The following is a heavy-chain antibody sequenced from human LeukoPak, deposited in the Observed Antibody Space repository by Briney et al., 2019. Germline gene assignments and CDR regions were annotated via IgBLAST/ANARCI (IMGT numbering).Heavy chain of an antibody. CDR2: IHPIFGIA. J-gene: IGHJ4*02. CDR1: GGTFSSYA. CDR3: ARDAAIAAAGGVYFDY. Sequence: GSSVKVSCKASGGTFSSYAISWVRQAPGQGLEWMGRIHPIFGIANYAQKFQGRVTITADKSTSTAYMELSSLRSEDTAVYYCARDAAIAAAGGVYFDYWGQGTLVTVSS. V-gene: IGHV1-69*04. D-gene: IGHD6-13*01.